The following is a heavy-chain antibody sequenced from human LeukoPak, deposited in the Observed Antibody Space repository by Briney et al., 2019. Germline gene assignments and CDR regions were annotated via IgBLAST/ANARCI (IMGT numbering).Heavy chain of an antibody. D-gene: IGHD3-3*01. CDR3: ARVDITIFGVATGWFDP. V-gene: IGHV4-59*12. CDR2: IYYSGST. CDR1: GGSISSYY. Sequence: SETLSLTCTVSGGSISSYYWSWIRQPPGKGLEWIGYIYYSGSTNYNPSLKSRVTISVDTSKNQFSLKLSSVTAADTAVYYCARVDITIFGVATGWFDPWGQGTLATVSS. J-gene: IGHJ5*02.